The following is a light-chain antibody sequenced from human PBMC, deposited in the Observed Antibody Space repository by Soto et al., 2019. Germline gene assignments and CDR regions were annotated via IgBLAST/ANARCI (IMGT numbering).Light chain of an antibody. CDR1: QSVSSN. CDR3: QRYNDWPYI. J-gene: IGKJ2*01. V-gene: IGKV3-15*01. CDR2: EAS. Sequence: EVVMTQSPVTLSVSPGERATLSCRASQSVSSNLAWYQQRPGQAPRLLIYEASTRATGVPARFSGSGYGRAFTLTISSLQSEDVAVYYCQRYNDWPYIFGQGTKVDSK.